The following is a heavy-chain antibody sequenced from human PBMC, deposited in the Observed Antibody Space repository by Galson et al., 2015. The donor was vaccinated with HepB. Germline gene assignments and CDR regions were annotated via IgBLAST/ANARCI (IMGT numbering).Heavy chain of an antibody. D-gene: IGHD4-17*01. CDR2: ISSSGSTI. V-gene: IGHV3-48*03. J-gene: IGHJ4*02. CDR1: GFTFSIYE. Sequence: SLRLSCAASGFTFSIYEMTWVRQAPGKGLEWVSYISSSGSTIYYADSVKGRFTISRDNAKKSLYLQMNSLRAEDTGVYYCARSDYEDSYYLDYWGQGNLVTVSS. CDR3: ARSDYEDSYYLDY.